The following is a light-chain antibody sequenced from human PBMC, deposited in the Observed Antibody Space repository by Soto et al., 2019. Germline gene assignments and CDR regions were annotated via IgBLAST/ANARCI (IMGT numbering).Light chain of an antibody. CDR1: QSVSSSY. CDR3: QQYGSSLYT. J-gene: IGKJ2*01. CDR2: GAS. Sequence: VFTHSPGTLSLSPGERATLSCRASQSVSSSYLAWYQQKPGQAPRLLIYGASSRATGIPDRFSGSGSGTDFTLTISRLEPEDFAVYYCQQYGSSLYTFGQGTKVDI. V-gene: IGKV3-20*01.